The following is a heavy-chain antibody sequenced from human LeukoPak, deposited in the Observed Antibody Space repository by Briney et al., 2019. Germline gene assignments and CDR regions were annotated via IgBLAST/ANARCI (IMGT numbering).Heavy chain of an antibody. Sequence: ASVKVSCKASGGTFSSYAISWVRQAPGQGLEWMGWISAYNGNTNYAQKLQGRVTMTTDTSTSTAYMELRSLRSDDTAVYYCARDHYYYYYMDVWGKGTTVTISS. CDR3: ARDHYYYYYMDV. CDR2: ISAYNGNT. CDR1: GGTFSSYA. J-gene: IGHJ6*03. V-gene: IGHV1-18*01.